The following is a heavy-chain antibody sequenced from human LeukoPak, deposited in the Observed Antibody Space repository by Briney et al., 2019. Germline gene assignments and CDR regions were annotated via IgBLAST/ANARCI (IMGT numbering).Heavy chain of an antibody. CDR2: MNIDGSEK. CDR1: GFTFGNYW. Sequence: PGGSLRLSCAASGFTFGNYWMGWVRQAPGKRPEWVANMNIDGSEKYYADSVKGRFTISRDNARNSVYLQMNSLRVEDTAVYYCARDPVEWELLLNCWGQGTLVTVSS. V-gene: IGHV3-7*01. D-gene: IGHD1-26*01. J-gene: IGHJ4*02. CDR3: ARDPVEWELLLNC.